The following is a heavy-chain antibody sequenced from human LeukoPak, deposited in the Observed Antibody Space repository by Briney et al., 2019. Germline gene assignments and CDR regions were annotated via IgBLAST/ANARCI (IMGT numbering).Heavy chain of an antibody. CDR1: GGSFSGYY. Sequence: SETLSLTCAVYGGSFSGYYWSWIRQPPGKGLEWIGEINHSGSTDYNPSLKSRVTISVDTSKNQFSLRLRSVTAADTAVYYCARGLGYGDYDYWGQGTLVTVSS. J-gene: IGHJ4*02. V-gene: IGHV4-34*01. CDR3: ARGLGYGDYDY. CDR2: INHSGST. D-gene: IGHD4-17*01.